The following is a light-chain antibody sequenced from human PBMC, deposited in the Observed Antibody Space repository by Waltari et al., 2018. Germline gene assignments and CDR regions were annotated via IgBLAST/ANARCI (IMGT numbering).Light chain of an antibody. CDR3: SSYTSSSTWV. CDR2: EVS. V-gene: IGLV2-18*02. Sequence: QSALTQPPSVSGSPGQSVTISCTGTSSDVGSSNRVSWYQQPPGTAPKLMIYEVSHRASGVPDRFSGSKSGNTASLTISGLQAEDEADYYCSSYTSSSTWVFGGGTKLTVL. J-gene: IGLJ3*02. CDR1: SSDVGSSNR.